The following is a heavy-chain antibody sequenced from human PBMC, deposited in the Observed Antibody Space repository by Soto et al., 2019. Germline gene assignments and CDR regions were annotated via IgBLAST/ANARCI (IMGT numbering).Heavy chain of an antibody. CDR3: ARERIAAAGIDY. J-gene: IGHJ4*02. Sequence: PSETLSLTCTVSGGSISSSSYYWGWIRQHPGKGLEWIGCIYYSGSTYYNPSLKSRVTISVDTSKNQFSLKLSSVTAADTAVYYCARERIAAAGIDYWGQGTLVTVSS. V-gene: IGHV4-31*03. CDR2: IYYSGST. CDR1: GGSISSSSYY. D-gene: IGHD6-13*01.